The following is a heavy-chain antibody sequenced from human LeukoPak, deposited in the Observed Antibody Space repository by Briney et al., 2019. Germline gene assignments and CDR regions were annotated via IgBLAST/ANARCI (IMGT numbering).Heavy chain of an antibody. CDR1: GGSISSSSYY. CDR3: ARQTGSGLFILP. CDR2: TYYSEST. D-gene: IGHD3/OR15-3a*01. J-gene: IGHJ4*02. V-gene: IGHV4-39*01. Sequence: SETLSLTCTVSGGSISSSSYYWGWLRHPPGKGLEWIGRTYYSESTYYNPSLKSRVTITADTSKNQFYLELSSVTAAHTAVYCCARQTGSGLFILPGGQGTLVTVSS.